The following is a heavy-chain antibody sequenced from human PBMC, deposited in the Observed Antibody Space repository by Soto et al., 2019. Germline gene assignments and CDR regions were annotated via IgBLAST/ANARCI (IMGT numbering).Heavy chain of an antibody. D-gene: IGHD3-16*01. J-gene: IGHJ4*02. CDR2: ISYDGSNK. CDR1: GFTFSSYG. CDR3: ARGAFGLGYFDY. V-gene: IGHV3-30*03. Sequence: QVQLVESGGGVVQPGRSLRLSCAASGFTFSSYGMHWVRQAPGKGLEWVAVISYDGSNKYYADSVKGRFTISRDNSKNTLYLQMNSLRAEDTAVYYCARGAFGLGYFDYWGQGTLVTVSS.